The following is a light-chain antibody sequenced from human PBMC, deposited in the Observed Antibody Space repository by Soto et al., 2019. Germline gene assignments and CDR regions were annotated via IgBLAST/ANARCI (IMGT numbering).Light chain of an antibody. CDR2: EVT. CDR3: SSFASTYTLL. J-gene: IGLJ2*01. Sequence: QSALTQPPSASGSPGQSVTISCTGTSGDIGGYDYVSWYQQHPGKAPKLMIYEVTNRPSGVSNRFSGSKSGNTASLTISGLQAEDEADYYCSSFASTYTLLFGGGTKLTVL. V-gene: IGLV2-14*01. CDR1: SGDIGGYDY.